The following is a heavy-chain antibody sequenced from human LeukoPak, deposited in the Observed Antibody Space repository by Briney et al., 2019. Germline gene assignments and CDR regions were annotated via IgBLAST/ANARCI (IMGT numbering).Heavy chain of an antibody. CDR1: GGSFSGYY. D-gene: IGHD5-12*01. CDR3: ARRDGQDIVATFRRRYYFDY. Sequence: PSETLSLTCAVYGGSFSGYYWSWIRQPPGKGLEWIGEINHSGSTNYNPSLKTRVTISIHTSRNQFSLKLSSVTAADPAVYYCARRDGQDIVATFRRRYYFDYWGQGTLVTVSS. V-gene: IGHV4-34*01. CDR2: INHSGST. J-gene: IGHJ4*02.